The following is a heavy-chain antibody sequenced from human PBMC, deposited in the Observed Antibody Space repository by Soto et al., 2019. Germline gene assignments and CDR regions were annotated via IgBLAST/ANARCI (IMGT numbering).Heavy chain of an antibody. CDR2: ISPYTGNT. D-gene: IGHD3-16*01. J-gene: IGHJ6*02. CDR3: VMVDNYVTPTPQDV. V-gene: IGHV1-18*01. Sequence: QVQLVQSGDEVKKPGASVKVSCKASGYIFVNYGIAWVRQAPGQGLEWMGWISPYTGNTHSATKVQGRLTMTTDTSTSTAYTDLGSRKAEDTAVYYCVMVDNYVTPTPQDVWGQGTTVTVSS. CDR1: GYIFVNYG.